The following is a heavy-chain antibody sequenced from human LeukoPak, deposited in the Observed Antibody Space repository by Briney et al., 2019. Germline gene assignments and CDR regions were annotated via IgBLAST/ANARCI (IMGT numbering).Heavy chain of an antibody. CDR3: RSGIGMAGNLAEY. Sequence: GGSLRLSCAASVLTSSNYWRHCARQVPGKGPVWVARSNRDVTFTNYSDSVKGRFTISRDNAKNTLHLQMNSLSAEATAIYYCRSGIGMAGNLAEYWGQGTLVTVSS. CDR2: SNRDVTFT. CDR1: VLTSSNYW. J-gene: IGHJ4*02. D-gene: IGHD6-19*01. V-gene: IGHV3-74*01.